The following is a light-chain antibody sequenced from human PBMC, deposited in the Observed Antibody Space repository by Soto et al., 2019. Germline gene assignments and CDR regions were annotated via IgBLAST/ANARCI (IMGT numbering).Light chain of an antibody. V-gene: IGKV3-15*01. Sequence: EIVMTQSPATLSVSPGERATLSCRASQSVSSNLAWYQQKPGQSPRLLIYGASIRATGIPDKFSGSGSGTEFTLTISSLQPEDVAVYYCQQYNDCPLGFGGGTKVEIK. CDR3: QQYNDCPLG. J-gene: IGKJ4*01. CDR1: QSVSSN. CDR2: GAS.